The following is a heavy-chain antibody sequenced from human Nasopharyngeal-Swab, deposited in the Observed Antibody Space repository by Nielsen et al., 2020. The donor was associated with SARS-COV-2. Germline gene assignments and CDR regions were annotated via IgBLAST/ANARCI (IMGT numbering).Heavy chain of an antibody. Sequence: WIRQPPGKGLEWIGDINRSGSTNYNPSLKSRVTISVDTSKNQFSLKLSSVTAADTAVYYCARCMTGTTGGWFDPWGQGTLVTVSS. D-gene: IGHD1-7*01. J-gene: IGHJ5*02. CDR2: INRSGST. V-gene: IGHV4-34*01. CDR3: ARCMTGTTGGWFDP.